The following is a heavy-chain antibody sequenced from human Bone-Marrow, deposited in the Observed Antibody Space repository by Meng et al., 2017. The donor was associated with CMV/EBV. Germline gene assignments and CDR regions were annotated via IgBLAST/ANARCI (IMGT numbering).Heavy chain of an antibody. J-gene: IGHJ4*02. Sequence: SETLSLTCTVSGGSVSSGSYYWSWIRQPPGKGLEWIGYTYYSGSTNYNPSLKSRVTISVDTSKNQFSLKLSSVTAADTAVYYCARETGDCSSTSCSFFDYWGQGTLVTVSS. D-gene: IGHD2-2*01. CDR3: ARETGDCSSTSCSFFDY. V-gene: IGHV4-61*01. CDR2: TYYSGST. CDR1: GGSVSSGSYY.